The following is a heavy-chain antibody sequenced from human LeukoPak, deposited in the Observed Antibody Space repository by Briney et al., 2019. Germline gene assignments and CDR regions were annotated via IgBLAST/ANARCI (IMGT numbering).Heavy chain of an antibody. CDR2: IWYDGSNK. CDR3: ARVGLRFLEWLTTPYYYMDV. V-gene: IGHV3-33*01. J-gene: IGHJ6*03. Sequence: GRSLRLSCAASGFTFSSYGMHWVRQAPGKGLERVAVIWYDGSNKYYADSVKGRFTISRDNSKNTLYLQMNSLRAEDTAVYYCARVGLRFLEWLTTPYYYMDVWGKGTTVTVSS. CDR1: GFTFSSYG. D-gene: IGHD3-3*01.